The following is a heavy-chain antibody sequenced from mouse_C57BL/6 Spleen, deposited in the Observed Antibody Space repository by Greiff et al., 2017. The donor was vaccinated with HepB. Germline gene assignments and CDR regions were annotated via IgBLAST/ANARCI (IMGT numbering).Heavy chain of an antibody. Sequence: EVQLQQSGPELVKPGASVEMSCKASGYTFTDYNMHWVKQSHGKSLEWIGYINPNNGGTSYNQKFKGKATLTVNKSSSTAYMELRSLTSEDSAVYYWARRLGGAGSYAMDYWGQGTSVTVSS. D-gene: IGHD4-1*01. CDR1: GYTFTDYN. CDR3: ARRLGGAGSYAMDY. CDR2: INPNNGGT. V-gene: IGHV1-22*01. J-gene: IGHJ4*01.